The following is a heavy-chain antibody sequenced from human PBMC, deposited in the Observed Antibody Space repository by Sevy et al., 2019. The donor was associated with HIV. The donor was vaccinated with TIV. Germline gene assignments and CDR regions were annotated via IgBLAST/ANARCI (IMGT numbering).Heavy chain of an antibody. V-gene: IGHV3-23*01. CDR2: ISGSGGST. Sequence: GGSLRPSCAASGFTFSSYAMSWVRQAPGKGLEWVSAISGSGGSTYYADSVKGRFTISRDNSKNTLYLQMNSLRAEDTAVYYCAKVYDSSGYYYGVDYWGQGTLVTVSS. CDR1: GFTFSSYA. D-gene: IGHD3-22*01. CDR3: AKVYDSSGYYYGVDY. J-gene: IGHJ4*02.